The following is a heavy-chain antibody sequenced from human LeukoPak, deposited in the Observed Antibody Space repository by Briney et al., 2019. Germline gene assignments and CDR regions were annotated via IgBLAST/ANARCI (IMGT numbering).Heavy chain of an antibody. CDR1: GLTVSSNY. Sequence: SGGSLRLSCAASGLTVSSNYMSWVRQAPGKGLEWVSVIYSGGSTYYADSVKGRFTISRDNSKNTLYLQMNSLRAEDTAVYYCARADPAWEYYFDYWGQGTLVTVSS. J-gene: IGHJ4*02. D-gene: IGHD1-26*01. CDR2: IYSGGST. V-gene: IGHV3-53*01. CDR3: ARADPAWEYYFDY.